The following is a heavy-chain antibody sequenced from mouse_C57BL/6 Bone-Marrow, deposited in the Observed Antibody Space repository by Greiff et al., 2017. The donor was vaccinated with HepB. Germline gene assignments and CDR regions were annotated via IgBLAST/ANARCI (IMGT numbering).Heavy chain of an antibody. J-gene: IGHJ1*03. V-gene: IGHV5-17*03. CDR1: GFTFSDYG. D-gene: IGHD2-4*01. CDR2: ISSGGDYI. CDR3: TRSGYDYVRYFDV. Sequence: VQLKQSGGGLVKPGGSLKLSCAASGFTFSDYGMHWVRQAPEKGLEWVAYISSGGDYIYYADTVKGRFTISRDNARNTLYLQMSSLKSEDTAMYYCTRSGYDYVRYFDVWGTGTTVTVSS.